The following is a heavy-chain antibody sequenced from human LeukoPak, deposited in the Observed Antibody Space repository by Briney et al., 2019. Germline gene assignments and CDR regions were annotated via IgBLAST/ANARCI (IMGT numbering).Heavy chain of an antibody. CDR3: AVYPGLAAAGTGNWFDP. D-gene: IGHD6-13*01. J-gene: IGHJ5*02. CDR2: INHSGST. Sequence: SETLSLTCAVYGGSFSGYYWSWIRQPPGKGLEWIGEINHSGSTNYNPSLKSRVTISVDTSKNQFSLKLSSVTAADTAVYYCAVYPGLAAAGTGNWFDPWGQGTLVTVSS. CDR1: GGSFSGYY. V-gene: IGHV4-34*01.